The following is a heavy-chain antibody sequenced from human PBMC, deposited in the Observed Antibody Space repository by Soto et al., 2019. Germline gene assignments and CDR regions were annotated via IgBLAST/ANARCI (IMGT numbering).Heavy chain of an antibody. J-gene: IGHJ5*02. V-gene: IGHV4-31*03. Sequence: LSLTCPVSGGSISSGGYYWSWIRQHPGKGLEWIGYIYYSGSTYYNPSLKSRVTISVDTSKNQFSLKLSSVTAADTAVYYCARVGGINWFDPWGQGTLVTVSS. CDR3: ARVGGINWFDP. D-gene: IGHD1-20*01. CDR2: IYYSGST. CDR1: GGSISSGGYY.